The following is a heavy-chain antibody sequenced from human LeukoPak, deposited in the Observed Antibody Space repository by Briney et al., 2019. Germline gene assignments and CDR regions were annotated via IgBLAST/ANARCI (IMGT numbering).Heavy chain of an antibody. CDR3: AREKWELLGVGDWFDP. Sequence: SETLSLTCAVYGGSFSGYYWSWIRQPPGKGLEWIGEINHSGSTNYNPSLKSRVTMSVDTSKNQFSLKLSSVTAADTAVYYCAREKWELLGVGDWFDPWGQGTLVTVSS. J-gene: IGHJ5*02. D-gene: IGHD1-26*01. V-gene: IGHV4-34*01. CDR2: INHSGST. CDR1: GGSFSGYY.